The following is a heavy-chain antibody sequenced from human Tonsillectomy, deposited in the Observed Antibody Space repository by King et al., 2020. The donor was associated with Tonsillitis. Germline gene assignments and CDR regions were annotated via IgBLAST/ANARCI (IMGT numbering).Heavy chain of an antibody. J-gene: IGHJ3*01. CDR2: IYYSGST. D-gene: IGHD3-22*01. CDR1: SGSISSSSYY. CDR3: ARDRSGPRAYFSDSGGYYSTPDAFDV. Sequence: LQLQESGPGLVKPSETLSLTCTVSSGSISSSSYYWGWIRQPPGKGLEWIGSIYYSGSTYYNPSLKSRVIISVDTSKNPFSLKLSPVTAADTAVYYCARDRSGPRAYFSDSGGYYSTPDAFDVWGQGTMVTVSS. V-gene: IGHV4-39*07.